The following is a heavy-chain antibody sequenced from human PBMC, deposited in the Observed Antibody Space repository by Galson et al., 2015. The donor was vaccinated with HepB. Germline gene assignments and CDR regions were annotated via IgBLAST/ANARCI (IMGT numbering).Heavy chain of an antibody. J-gene: IGHJ4*02. CDR1: KFTFSYYW. D-gene: IGHD3-3*01. Sequence: SLRLSCAASKFTFSYYWMSWVRQAPGKGLEWVANIKQDGSETYYVDSVKGRFTISRDNAKNSLYLQMNSLRAGDTAVYYCVRGAPLHDFWSGYYFAYWGQGTLVTVSS. CDR3: VRGAPLHDFWSGYYFAY. V-gene: IGHV3-7*05. CDR2: IKQDGSET.